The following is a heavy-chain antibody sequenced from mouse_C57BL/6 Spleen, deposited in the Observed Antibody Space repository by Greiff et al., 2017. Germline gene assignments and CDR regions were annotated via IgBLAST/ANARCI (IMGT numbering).Heavy chain of an antibody. Sequence: VQLQQSGPVLVKPGASVKMSCKASGYTFTDYYMNWVKQSHGKSLEWIGVINPYNGGTSYNQKFKGKATLTVDKSSSTAYMELNSLTSEVSAVYYCARNGGCYHFFDCWGQGTPLTVSS. CDR1: GYTFTDYY. J-gene: IGHJ2*01. CDR3: ARNGGCYHFFDC. V-gene: IGHV1-19*01. D-gene: IGHD1-1*02. CDR2: INPYNGGT.